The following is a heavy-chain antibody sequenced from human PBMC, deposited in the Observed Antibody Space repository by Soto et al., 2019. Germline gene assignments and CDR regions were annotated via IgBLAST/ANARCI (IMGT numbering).Heavy chain of an antibody. CDR3: AKSPPPVYDFWSGYYLNYFDY. CDR2: ISGSGGST. J-gene: IGHJ4*02. Sequence: PGGSLRLSCAASGFTFSSYAMSWVRQAPGKGLEWVSAISGSGGSTYYADSVKGRFTISRDNSKNTLYLQMNSLRAEDTAVYYCAKSPPPVYDFWSGYYLNYFDYWGQGTLVNVSS. D-gene: IGHD3-3*01. CDR1: GFTFSSYA. V-gene: IGHV3-23*01.